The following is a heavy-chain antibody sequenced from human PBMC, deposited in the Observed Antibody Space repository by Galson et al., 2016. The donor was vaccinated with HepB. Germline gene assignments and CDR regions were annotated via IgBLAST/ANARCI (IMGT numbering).Heavy chain of an antibody. CDR2: IAYDGSNK. CDR3: ARDLPGGSSAEVLDY. J-gene: IGHJ4*02. V-gene: IGHV3-30-3*01. CDR1: GFTFSTYI. Sequence: SLRLSCAASGFTFSTYIMHWVRQAPGKGLELVALIAYDGSNKYYADSVKGRFTISRDNPKSALYLQMNSLRGEDTAVYYCARDLPGGSSAEVLDYWGQGTLVTVSS. D-gene: IGHD2-15*01.